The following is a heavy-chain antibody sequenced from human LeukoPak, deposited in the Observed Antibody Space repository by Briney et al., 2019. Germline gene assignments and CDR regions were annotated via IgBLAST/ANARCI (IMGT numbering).Heavy chain of an antibody. CDR1: GFTFSTYA. CDR3: AKLIDYGGNSVSY. D-gene: IGHD4-23*01. V-gene: IGHV3-30*18. Sequence: PGASLRLSCAASGFTFSTYAMNWVRQAPGKGLEWVAVISYDGSNKYYADSVKGRFTISRDNSKNTLYLQMNSLRAEDTAVYYCAKLIDYGGNSVSYWGQGTLVTVSS. CDR2: ISYDGSNK. J-gene: IGHJ4*02.